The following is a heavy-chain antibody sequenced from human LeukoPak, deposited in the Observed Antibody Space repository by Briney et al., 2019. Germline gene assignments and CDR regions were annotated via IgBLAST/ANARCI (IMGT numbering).Heavy chain of an antibody. Sequence: GGSLRLSCAASGFTVSSNYMSWVRQAPGKGLEWVSVIYSGGSTYYADSVKGRFTISRDNSKNTLYLQMNSLRAEDTAVYYCASNSGSYVQLDYWGQGTLVTVSS. CDR1: GFTVSSNY. CDR3: ASNSGSYVQLDY. J-gene: IGHJ4*02. D-gene: IGHD1-26*01. V-gene: IGHV3-66*01. CDR2: IYSGGST.